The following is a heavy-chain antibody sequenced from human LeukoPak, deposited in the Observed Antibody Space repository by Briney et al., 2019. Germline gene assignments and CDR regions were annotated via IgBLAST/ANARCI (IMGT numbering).Heavy chain of an antibody. V-gene: IGHV3-48*03. CDR1: GFTFSSYE. Sequence: GGSLRLSCVVSGFTFSSYEMNWVRQAPGKGLEWISYISSSGSDIYYADSVKGRFSLSRDNANNSLYLQMNSLRAEDTAVYYCARSKRKTDSRLVASAGDFWGQGTLVSVS. CDR2: ISSSGSDI. D-gene: IGHD6-13*01. J-gene: IGHJ4*02. CDR3: ARSKRKTDSRLVASAGDF.